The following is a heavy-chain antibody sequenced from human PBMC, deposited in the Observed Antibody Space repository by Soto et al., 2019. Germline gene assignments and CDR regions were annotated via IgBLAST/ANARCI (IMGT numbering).Heavy chain of an antibody. CDR1: GFTFDDYA. D-gene: IGHD6-19*01. CDR3: AKARGPSSGWSQSYWYFDL. J-gene: IGHJ2*01. V-gene: IGHV3-9*01. CDR2: ISWNSGSI. Sequence: EVQLVESGGGLVQPGRSLRLSCAASGFTFDDYAMHWFRQAPGKGLEWVSGISWNSGSIGYADSVKGRFPTSRDNAKNSLYLQMNSLRAEDTALYYCAKARGPSSGWSQSYWYFDLWGRGTLVTVSS.